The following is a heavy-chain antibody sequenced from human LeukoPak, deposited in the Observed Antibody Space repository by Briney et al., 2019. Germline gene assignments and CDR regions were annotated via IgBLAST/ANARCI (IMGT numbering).Heavy chain of an antibody. J-gene: IGHJ4*02. CDR1: GFTFSSYS. CDR2: ISSSSTYI. CDR3: ARDGSLFGGVIVDY. D-gene: IGHD3-16*01. V-gene: IGHV3-21*01. Sequence: GGSLRLSCAASGFTFSSYSMNWVRQAPGKGLEWVSSISSSSTYIYYADSVKGRFTISRDNAKNSLYLQMNSLRAEDTAVYYCARDGSLFGGVIVDYWGQGTLVTVSS.